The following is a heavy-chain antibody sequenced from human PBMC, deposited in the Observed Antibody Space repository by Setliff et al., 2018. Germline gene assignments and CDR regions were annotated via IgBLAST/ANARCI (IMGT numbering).Heavy chain of an antibody. CDR3: AALDWGENFYNVDV. CDR2: INGDATIA. Sequence: LRLSCTVYGFNFNKYWMYWVRQAPGKGLEWVSRINGDATIAHYADSVKGRFTISRDNARNALYLQMVSLRGEDTGVYFCAALDWGENFYNVDVWGKGTTVTV. J-gene: IGHJ6*03. D-gene: IGHD7-27*01. V-gene: IGHV3-74*01. CDR1: GFNFNKYW.